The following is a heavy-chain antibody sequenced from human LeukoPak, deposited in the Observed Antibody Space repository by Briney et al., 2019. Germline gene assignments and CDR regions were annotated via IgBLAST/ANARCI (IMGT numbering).Heavy chain of an antibody. J-gene: IGHJ2*01. CDR2: ISSSSSYI. CDR3: ARNPIPHYWYFDL. CDR1: GFTFSSYI. Sequence: GGSLRLSCAASGFTFSSYIMNWVRQAPGKGLEWVSSISSSSSYIYYADSVKGRFTISRDNAKNSLYLQMNSLRAEDTAVYYCARNPIPHYWYFDLWGRGPLVPVSS. V-gene: IGHV3-21*01.